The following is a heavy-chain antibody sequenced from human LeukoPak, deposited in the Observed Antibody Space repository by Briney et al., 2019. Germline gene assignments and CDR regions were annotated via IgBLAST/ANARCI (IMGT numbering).Heavy chain of an antibody. D-gene: IGHD3-10*01. CDR1: GVSISSRSYY. CDR2: SYYSGST. CDR3: AKGTVSPYGSGAPDY. J-gene: IGHJ4*02. V-gene: IGHV4-39*01. Sequence: SETLSLTCTVSGVSISSRSYYWGWIRQPPGKVLEWIGSSYYSGSTYYNPSLKSRVTISVDTSKNQFSLKLSSVTAADTAVYYCAKGTVSPYGSGAPDYWGQGTLVTVSS.